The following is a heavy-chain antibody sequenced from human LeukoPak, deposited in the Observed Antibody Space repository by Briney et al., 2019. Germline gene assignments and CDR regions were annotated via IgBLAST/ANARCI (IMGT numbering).Heavy chain of an antibody. CDR1: GGSFSGYY. CDR3: ARAVGRFLEWLLVPGYYGMDV. CDR2: INHSGST. J-gene: IGHJ6*02. D-gene: IGHD3-3*01. V-gene: IGHV4-34*01. Sequence: TPSETLSLTCAVYGGSFSGYYWSWIRQPPGKGLEWFGEINHSGSTNYNPSLKSRVTISVDTSKNQFSLKLSSVTAADTAVYYCARAVGRFLEWLLVPGYYGMDVWGQGTTVTVSS.